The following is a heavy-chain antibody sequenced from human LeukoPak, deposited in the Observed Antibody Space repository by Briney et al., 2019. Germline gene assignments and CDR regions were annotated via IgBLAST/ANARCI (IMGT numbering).Heavy chain of an antibody. D-gene: IGHD6-6*01. V-gene: IGHV4-31*03. CDR1: GGSISSGGYY. CDR3: ARERYSSSRGWFDP. J-gene: IGHJ5*02. CDR2: IYYSGST. Sequence: SETLSLTCTVSGGSISSGGYYWSWICQHPGKGLEWIGYIYYSGSTYYNPSLKSRVTISVDTSKNQFSLKLSSVTAADTAVYYCARERYSSSRGWFDPWGQGTLVTVSS.